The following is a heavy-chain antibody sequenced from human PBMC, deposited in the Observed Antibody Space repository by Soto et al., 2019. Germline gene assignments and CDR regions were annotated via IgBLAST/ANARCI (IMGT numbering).Heavy chain of an antibody. J-gene: IGHJ4*02. CDR3: ARGGYEPTRIGVTH. V-gene: IGHV1-69*12. Sequence: QVQLVQSGAEVKKPGSSVKVSCKASGGTFSSYAISWVRQAPGQGLEWMGGIIPIFGTANYAQKFQGRVTITADESTSTAYMERSSLRSEDTAVYYCARGGYEPTRIGVTHWGQGTLVTVSS. CDR1: GGTFSSYA. D-gene: IGHD3-16*01. CDR2: IIPIFGTA.